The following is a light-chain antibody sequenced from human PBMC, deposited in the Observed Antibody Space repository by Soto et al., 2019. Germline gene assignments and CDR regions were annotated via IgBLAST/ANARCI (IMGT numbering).Light chain of an antibody. CDR2: DAS. CDR1: QSVSSY. J-gene: IGKJ5*01. Sequence: EIVLTQTPGTLSLSPGERATLSCRASQSVSSYLAWYQQKHGQAPRLLTYDASNRATGIPDRFSGSGSGTDFTLTISRLEPEDFAVFYCQHYDSLPITFGQGTRLEI. V-gene: IGKV3-20*01. CDR3: QHYDSLPIT.